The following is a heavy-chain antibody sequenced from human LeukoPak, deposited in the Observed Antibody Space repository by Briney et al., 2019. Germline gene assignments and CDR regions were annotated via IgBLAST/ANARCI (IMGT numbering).Heavy chain of an antibody. CDR2: IYYSGIT. D-gene: IGHD6-13*01. CDR1: GCSISSYY. CDR3: ARQRYGSTWYNYYFDS. J-gene: IGHJ4*02. Sequence: KPSETLSLTCTVSGCSISSYYWSWIRQPPGKGLEWIGYIYYSGITNYNPSLKSRVTISVDTSKTQFSLKLSSVTAADTAVYYCARQRYGSTWYNYYFDSWGQGTLVTVSS. V-gene: IGHV4-59*08.